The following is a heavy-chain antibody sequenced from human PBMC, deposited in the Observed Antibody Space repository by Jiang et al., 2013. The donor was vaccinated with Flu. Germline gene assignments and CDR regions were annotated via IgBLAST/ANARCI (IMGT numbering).Heavy chain of an antibody. CDR2: IYYSGST. D-gene: IGHD3-22*01. Sequence: SGGSISSSSYYWGWIRQPPGKGLEWIGSIYYSGSTYYNPSLKSRVTISVDTSKNQFSLKLSSVTAADTAVYYCARRMKVKDRSGYYYVFDYWGQGTLVTVSS. J-gene: IGHJ4*02. CDR3: ARRMKVKDRSGYYYVFDY. V-gene: IGHV4-39*01. CDR1: GGSISSSSYY.